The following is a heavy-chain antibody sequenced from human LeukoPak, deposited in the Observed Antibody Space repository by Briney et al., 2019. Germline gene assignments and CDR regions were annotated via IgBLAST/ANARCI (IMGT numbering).Heavy chain of an antibody. J-gene: IGHJ5*02. D-gene: IGHD2-15*01. Sequence: SETLSLTCAVYGGSFSGYYWSWIRQPPGKGLEWIGEINHSGSTNYNPSLKSRVTMSVDTSKNQFSLKLSSVTAADTAVYYCARDVVVVVAATNQNWFDPWGQGTLVTVSS. CDR2: INHSGST. CDR3: ARDVVVVVAATNQNWFDP. V-gene: IGHV4-34*01. CDR1: GGSFSGYY.